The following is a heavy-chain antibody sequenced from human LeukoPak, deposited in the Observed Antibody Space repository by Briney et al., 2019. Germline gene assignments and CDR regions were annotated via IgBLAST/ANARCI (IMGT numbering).Heavy chain of an antibody. D-gene: IGHD7-27*01. J-gene: IGHJ4*02. CDR1: GGSFSGYY. V-gene: IGHV4-34*01. CDR3: AGTGDMDDY. Sequence: SGTLSLTCAVYGGSFSGYYWSWIRQPPGKGLEWIGEINHSGSTNYNPSLKSRVTISVDTSKNQFSLKLSSVTAADTAVYYCAGTGDMDDYWGQGTLVTVSS. CDR2: INHSGST.